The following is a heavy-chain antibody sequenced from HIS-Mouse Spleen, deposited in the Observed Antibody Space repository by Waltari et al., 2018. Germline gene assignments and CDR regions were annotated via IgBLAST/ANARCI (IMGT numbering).Heavy chain of an antibody. CDR1: GGSISSSSYY. CDR3: ARAPTGFLEWFDAFDI. CDR2: IYYGGSP. D-gene: IGHD3-3*01. J-gene: IGHJ3*02. V-gene: IGHV4-39*07. Sequence: QLQLQESGPGLVKPSETLSLTCTVSGGSISSSSYYWGWIRQPPGKGLEWIGSIYYGGSPYYNPPLKERLTISVDTSKHQFALRLSSGTAADTAVYYCARAPTGFLEWFDAFDIWGQGTMVTVSS.